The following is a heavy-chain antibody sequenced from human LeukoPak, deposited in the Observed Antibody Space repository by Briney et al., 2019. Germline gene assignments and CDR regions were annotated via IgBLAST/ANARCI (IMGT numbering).Heavy chain of an antibody. D-gene: IGHD6-19*01. Sequence: ASVKVSCKASGYTFTSYGISWVRQAPGQGLEWMGWISAYNGNTNYAQKFQGRVTMTRDTSISTAYMELSRLRSDDTAVYYCALSENSGWYLHWGQGTLVTVSS. V-gene: IGHV1-18*01. CDR3: ALSENSGWYLH. CDR1: GYTFTSYG. J-gene: IGHJ4*02. CDR2: ISAYNGNT.